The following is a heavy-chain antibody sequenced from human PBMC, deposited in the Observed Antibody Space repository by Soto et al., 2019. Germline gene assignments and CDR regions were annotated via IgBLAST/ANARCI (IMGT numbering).Heavy chain of an antibody. J-gene: IGHJ4*01. CDR2: IYGGGNGP. Sequence: EVQVLESGGGLVQPGGSLRLSCAATGFTFSDFAMSWVRQAPGKGLEWVSRIYGGGNGPHYADSVKGRVTISRDNSKRTLYLQMNSLIAEDTGVYYCAKMGGMEPWAYYIDYCGHGTLVTVSS. V-gene: IGHV3-23*01. D-gene: IGHD3-16*01. CDR1: GFTFSDFA. CDR3: AKMGGMEPWAYYIDY.